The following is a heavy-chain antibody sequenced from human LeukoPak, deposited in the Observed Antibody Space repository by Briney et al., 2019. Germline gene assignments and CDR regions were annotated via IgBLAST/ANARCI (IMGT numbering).Heavy chain of an antibody. V-gene: IGHV1-46*01. D-gene: IGHD1-26*01. J-gene: IGHJ5*02. CDR1: GYTFTSYY. CDR2: INPSGGST. CDR3: ARDQSGEWELVSGWWFDP. Sequence: GASVKVSCKASGYTFTSYYMHWVRQAPGQGLEWMGIINPSGGSTSYAQKFQGRVTMTRDMSTSTDYMELSNLRSEDTAVYYCARDQSGEWELVSGWWFDPWGQGTLVTVSS.